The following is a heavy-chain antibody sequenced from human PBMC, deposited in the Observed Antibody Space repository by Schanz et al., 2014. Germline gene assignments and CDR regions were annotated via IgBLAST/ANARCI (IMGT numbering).Heavy chain of an antibody. Sequence: VQLVESGGGLVQPGRSLRLSCAASGFTFDDYAMHWVRQAPGKGLEWVAFISYDGNNQYYADSVKGRFTISRDNSKNTLYLQMNSLRAEDTAVYYCARPIYDLWSGSFDYWGQGTLVTVSS. CDR3: ARPIYDLWSGSFDY. D-gene: IGHD3-3*01. CDR2: ISYDGNNQ. V-gene: IGHV3-30*04. CDR1: GFTFDDYA. J-gene: IGHJ4*02.